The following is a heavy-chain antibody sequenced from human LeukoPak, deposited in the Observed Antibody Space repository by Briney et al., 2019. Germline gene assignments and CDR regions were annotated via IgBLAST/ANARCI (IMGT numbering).Heavy chain of an antibody. CDR1: GFTFSSYA. Sequence: GGSLRLSCAASGFTFSSYAMSWVRQAPGKGLEWVSAISGSGGSTYYADSVKGRFTISRDNSKNTLYLQMNSLRAEDTAVYYCAKVNIVVVTAKHFDYWGQGTLVTVSS. CDR2: ISGSGGST. CDR3: AKVNIVVVTAKHFDY. V-gene: IGHV3-23*01. J-gene: IGHJ4*02. D-gene: IGHD2-21*02.